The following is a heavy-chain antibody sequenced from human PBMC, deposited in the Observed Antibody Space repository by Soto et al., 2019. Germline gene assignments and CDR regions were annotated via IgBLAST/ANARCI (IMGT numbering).Heavy chain of an antibody. CDR3: ARGVAAAGTQGWFDP. Sequence: QVQLQQWGAGLLKPSETLSLTCAVYGGSFSGYYWSWIRQPPGKGLEWIGEINHSGSTNYNPSLKSRVTIXXDXSXIQFSLKLSAVTAADTAVYYCARGVAAAGTQGWFDPWGQGTLVTVSS. J-gene: IGHJ5*02. CDR2: INHSGST. D-gene: IGHD6-13*01. V-gene: IGHV4-34*01. CDR1: GGSFSGYY.